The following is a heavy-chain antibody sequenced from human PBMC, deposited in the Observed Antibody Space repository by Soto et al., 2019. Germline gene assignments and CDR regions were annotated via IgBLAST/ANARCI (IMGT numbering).Heavy chain of an antibody. CDR1: GYIFSIYW. CDR2: IYPGDSDT. J-gene: IGHJ5*02. D-gene: IGHD3-10*01. Sequence: PGESLKISCKGSGYIFSIYWIGWVRQVPGKGLEWMGIIYPGDSDTRYNPSFQGQVTISVDKSTSTAYLRWNSLKASDTAIYYCAGPENPARRTYYSCRFDPWGQGTLVTVSS. CDR3: AGPENPARRTYYSCRFDP. V-gene: IGHV5-51*01.